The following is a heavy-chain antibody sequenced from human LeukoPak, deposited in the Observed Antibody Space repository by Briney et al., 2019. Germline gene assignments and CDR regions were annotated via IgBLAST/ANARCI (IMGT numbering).Heavy chain of an antibody. CDR1: GFTFSSYS. CDR3: ARGNYGDENWYFDL. Sequence: PGGSLRLSCAASGFTFSSYSMNWVRQAPGKGLEWVSYISSSSSTIYYADSVKGRVTISRDNAENTLYLLMTSLRAEDTAVYYCARGNYGDENWYFDLWGRGTLVTVSS. D-gene: IGHD4-17*01. J-gene: IGHJ2*01. V-gene: IGHV3-48*04. CDR2: ISSSSSTI.